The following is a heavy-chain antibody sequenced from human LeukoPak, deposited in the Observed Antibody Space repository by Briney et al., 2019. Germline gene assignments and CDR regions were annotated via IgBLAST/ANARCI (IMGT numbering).Heavy chain of an antibody. CDR1: GFTFSSYS. J-gene: IGHJ4*02. Sequence: PGGSLRLSCAASGFTFSSYSMNWVRQAPGKGLEWVSYISSSSSTIYYADSVKGRFTISRDNAKNSLYLQMNSLRAEDTAVYYCARDGITTVRGVIIGLFGYWGQGTLVTVSS. D-gene: IGHD3-10*01. CDR3: ARDGITTVRGVIIGLFGY. V-gene: IGHV3-48*01. CDR2: ISSSSSTI.